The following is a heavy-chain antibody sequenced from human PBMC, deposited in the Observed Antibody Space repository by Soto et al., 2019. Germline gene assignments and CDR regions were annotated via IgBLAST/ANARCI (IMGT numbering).Heavy chain of an antibody. CDR2: INAGNGNT. J-gene: IGHJ4*02. CDR3: ARDEGSSAGYDY. CDR1: GYTFTSYA. V-gene: IGHV1-3*01. D-gene: IGHD6-6*01. Sequence: GASVKVSCKASGYTFTSYAMQWVRQAPGQRLEWMGWINAGNGNTKYSQKFQGRVTITRDTSASTAYMELSSLRSEDTAVYYCARDEGSSAGYDYWGQGTLVTVSS.